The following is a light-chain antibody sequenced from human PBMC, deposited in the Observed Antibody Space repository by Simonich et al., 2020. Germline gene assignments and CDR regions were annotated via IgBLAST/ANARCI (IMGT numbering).Light chain of an antibody. J-gene: IGLJ2*01. CDR2: DVS. CDR3: SSYTSSSTLV. V-gene: IGLV2-14*01. CDR1: SSDVGGYNY. Sequence: QSALTQPASVSGSPGQSITISCTGTSSDVGGYNYVSWYQQHPGKAPKHMIYDVSKRPSGVSNRFSGAKSGNTASLTISGLQAEDEAEYYCSSYTSSSTLVFGGGTKLTVL.